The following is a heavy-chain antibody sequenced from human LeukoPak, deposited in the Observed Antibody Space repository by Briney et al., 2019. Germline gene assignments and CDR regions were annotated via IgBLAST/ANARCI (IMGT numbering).Heavy chain of an antibody. V-gene: IGHV1-2*02. CDR3: ARGRDVLRYFDWLEASSYFDY. CDR2: INPNSGGT. Sequence: GASVKVSCKASGYTFTGYYMHWVRQAPGQGLEWMGWINPNSGGTNYAQKFQGRVTMTRDTSISTAYMELSRLRSDDTAVYYCARGRDVLRYFDWLEASSYFDYWGQGTLVTVSS. J-gene: IGHJ4*02. D-gene: IGHD3-9*01. CDR1: GYTFTGYY.